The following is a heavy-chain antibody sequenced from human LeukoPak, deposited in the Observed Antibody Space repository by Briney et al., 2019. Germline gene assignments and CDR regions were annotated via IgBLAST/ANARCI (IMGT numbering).Heavy chain of an antibody. Sequence: SVKVSCKASGGTSSSYTISWVRQAPGQGLEWTGRIIPILGIANYAQEFQGRVTITADKSTSTAYMELSSLRSEDTAVYYCARDYYGSGPKDVWGQETTVTVSS. J-gene: IGHJ6*02. V-gene: IGHV1-69*04. D-gene: IGHD3-10*01. CDR2: IIPILGIA. CDR1: GGTSSSYT. CDR3: ARDYYGSGPKDV.